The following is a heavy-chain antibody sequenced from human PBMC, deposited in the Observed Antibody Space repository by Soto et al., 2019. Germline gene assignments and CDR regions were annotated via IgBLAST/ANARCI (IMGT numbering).Heavy chain of an antibody. CDR3: ARDSGDYYYYYMDV. D-gene: IGHD3-10*01. J-gene: IGHJ6*03. V-gene: IGHV3-21*01. CDR1: GFTFSSYS. CDR2: ISSSSSYI. Sequence: PGGSLRLSCAASGFTFSSYSMNWVRQAPGKGLEWVSSISSSSSYIYYADSVKGRFTISRDNAKNSLYLQMNSLRAEDTAVYYCARDSGDYYYYYMDVWGKGTTVTVSS.